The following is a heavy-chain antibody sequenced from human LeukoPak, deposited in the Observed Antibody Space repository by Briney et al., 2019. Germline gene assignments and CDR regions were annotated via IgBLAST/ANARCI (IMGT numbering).Heavy chain of an antibody. CDR2: IYTSGCT. J-gene: IGHJ5*02. CDR3: ARDGAGYGPGRVDP. CDR1: GGSISRYY. D-gene: IGHD3-10*01. V-gene: IGHV4-4*07. Sequence: NPSETLSLTCTVSGGSISRYYWSWIRQPAGKGLEWIGRIYTSGCTNYNPSLKSRVTMLVDQSQNQFSLKLGSVTASDTAVYFCARDGAGYGPGRVDPWGKETLVNVSS.